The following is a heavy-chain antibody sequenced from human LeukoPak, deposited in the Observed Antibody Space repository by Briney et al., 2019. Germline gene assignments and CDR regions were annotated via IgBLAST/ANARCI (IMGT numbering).Heavy chain of an antibody. CDR3: AKELSGIIGFDY. CDR1: GFTFRNYA. J-gene: IGHJ4*02. CDR2: ISGSGGST. D-gene: IGHD1-20*01. V-gene: IGHV3-23*01. Sequence: PGGSLRLSCVGSGFTFRNYAMSWVRQAPGKGLEWVSSISGSGGSTYNADSVKGRFTISRDNAKNSLYLEMNSLRAEDTAVYYCAKELSGIIGFDYWGRGTLVTVSS.